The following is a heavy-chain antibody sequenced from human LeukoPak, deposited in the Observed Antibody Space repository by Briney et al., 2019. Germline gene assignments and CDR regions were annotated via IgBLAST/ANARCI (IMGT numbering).Heavy chain of an antibody. CDR1: GGSISSGGYY. V-gene: IGHV4-31*03. Sequence: PSETLSLTCTVSGGSISSGGYYWNWFRQHPGKGLEWIGYINYSGGTFYNPSLKSRVIMSVDTSKNQFSLKLSSVTAADTAVYYCARILQWLDYYYYGMDVWGQGTTVTVSS. CDR2: INYSGGT. D-gene: IGHD6-19*01. J-gene: IGHJ6*02. CDR3: ARILQWLDYYYYGMDV.